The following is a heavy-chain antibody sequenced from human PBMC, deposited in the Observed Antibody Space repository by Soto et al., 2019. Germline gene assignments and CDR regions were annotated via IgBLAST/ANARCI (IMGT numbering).Heavy chain of an antibody. V-gene: IGHV3-30*18. Sequence: GGSLRLSCAASGFTFSSYGMHWVRQAPGKGLEWVAVISYDGSNKYYADSVKGRFTISRDNSKNTLYLQMNSLRAEDTAVYYCAKASRGFNYYGMDVWGQGTTVTVS. J-gene: IGHJ6*02. D-gene: IGHD3-10*01. CDR2: ISYDGSNK. CDR3: AKASRGFNYYGMDV. CDR1: GFTFSSYG.